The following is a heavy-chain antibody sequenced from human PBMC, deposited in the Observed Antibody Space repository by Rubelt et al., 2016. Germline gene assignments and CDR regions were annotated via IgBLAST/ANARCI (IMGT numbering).Heavy chain of an antibody. V-gene: IGHV4-4*02. CDR3: ARHRTVAVAGRFDP. Sequence: HSGSTNYNPSLKSRVTISVDKSKNQFSLKLSSVTAADTAVYYCARHRTVAVAGRFDPWGQGTLVTVSS. CDR2: HSGST. J-gene: IGHJ5*02. D-gene: IGHD6-19*01.